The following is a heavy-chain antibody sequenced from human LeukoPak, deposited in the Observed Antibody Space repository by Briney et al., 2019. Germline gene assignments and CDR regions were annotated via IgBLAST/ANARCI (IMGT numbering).Heavy chain of an antibody. J-gene: IGHJ3*02. D-gene: IGHD1-26*01. CDR3: ARSVSYWDAFDI. CDR2: IDPSDSYT. Sequence: GESLKISCKGSGYRFTSFWISWVRQMPGEGLEWMGRIDPSDSYTNYSPSFQGHVTISADKSISTAYLQWSSLKASDTAMYYCARSVSYWDAFDIWGQGTMVTVSS. CDR1: GYRFTSFW. V-gene: IGHV5-10-1*01.